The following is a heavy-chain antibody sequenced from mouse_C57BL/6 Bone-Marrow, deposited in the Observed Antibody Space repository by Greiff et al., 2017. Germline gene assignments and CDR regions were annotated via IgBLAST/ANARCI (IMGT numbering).Heavy chain of an antibody. Sequence: VQLKQSVAELVRPGASVKLSCTASGFNIKHTYMHWVKQRPEQGLEWIGRIDPANGNTKYDPTFQGKATISADTSSNTAYLQLSSLTSEDTAIYYCAGDGYYFYWYFDVWGTGTTVTVSS. CDR1: GFNIKHTY. J-gene: IGHJ1*03. D-gene: IGHD2-3*01. V-gene: IGHV14-3*01. CDR2: IDPANGNT. CDR3: AGDGYYFYWYFDV.